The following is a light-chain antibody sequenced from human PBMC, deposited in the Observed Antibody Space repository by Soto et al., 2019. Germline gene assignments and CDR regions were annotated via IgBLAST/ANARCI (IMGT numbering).Light chain of an antibody. J-gene: IGKJ4*01. V-gene: IGKV3-15*01. CDR3: QKHNNWPLT. CDR2: RAS. Sequence: EVVMTQSPATLSVSPGERATLSCRASQSVSSNLAWYQQKVGQAPRLLIYRASTRATGIPARFSGSGSGTEFTLTISSLQSEDFAVYYCQKHNNWPLTFGGGTKVEIK. CDR1: QSVSSN.